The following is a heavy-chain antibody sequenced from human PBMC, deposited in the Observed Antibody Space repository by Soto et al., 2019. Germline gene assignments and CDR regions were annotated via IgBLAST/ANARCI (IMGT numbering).Heavy chain of an antibody. J-gene: IGHJ4*02. V-gene: IGHV4-30-4*01. CDR1: GGSISTGDYY. CDR2: IHYSGSP. CDR3: ARAECSAETCHSFAY. Sequence: PSETLSLTCTVSGGSISTGDYYWSWNRQPPGKGLEWIGYIHYSGSPYYNPSLKSRVTTSIDTPKNQLSLNLSSVTAADTAVYYCARAECSAETCHSFAYWGQGTLVTVSS. D-gene: IGHD2-15*01.